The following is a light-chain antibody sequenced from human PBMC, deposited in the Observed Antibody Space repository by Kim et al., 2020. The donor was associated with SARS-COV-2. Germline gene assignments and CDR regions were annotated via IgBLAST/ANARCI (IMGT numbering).Light chain of an antibody. CDR2: GAS. V-gene: IGKV3-20*01. CDR3: RQYGTSRRT. Sequence: EIVLTQSPGTLSLSPGERATLSCRASLSVTSSYLAWYQQKPGQPPRLLIYGASNRATGIPDRFSGSGSGTDFTLTISRLESEDLAVYYCRQYGTSRRTFGRASKVDIK. CDR1: LSVTSSY. J-gene: IGKJ1*01.